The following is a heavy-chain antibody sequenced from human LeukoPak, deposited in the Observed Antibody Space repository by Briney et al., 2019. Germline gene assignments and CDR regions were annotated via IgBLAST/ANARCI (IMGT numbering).Heavy chain of an antibody. CDR1: GGFISNYY. CDR3: AREGGSYYHWFDP. V-gene: IGHV4-59*01. D-gene: IGHD1-26*01. CDR2: VFYSGST. J-gene: IGHJ5*02. Sequence: PSETLSLTCTVSGGFISNYYWSWIRQPPGKGLEWIGNVFYSGSTNYNPSLKSRVTISLDTSKNQFSLRLSSVTAADTAVYYCAREGGSYYHWFDPWGQGNLVTVSS.